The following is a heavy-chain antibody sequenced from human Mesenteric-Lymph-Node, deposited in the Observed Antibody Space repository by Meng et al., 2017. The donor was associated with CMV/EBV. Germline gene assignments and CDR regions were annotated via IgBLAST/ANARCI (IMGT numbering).Heavy chain of an antibody. J-gene: IGHJ4*02. CDR2: INQSGST. Sequence: ESLKISCAASGFTFSSYSMNWVRQPPGKGLEWIGEINQSGSTKYNPSLKSRVTISVDTSKNQFSLKLSSVTAADTALYYCARYSSTWLTKYYFDYWGQGTLVTVSS. V-gene: IGHV4-34*01. D-gene: IGHD6-13*01. CDR3: ARYSSTWLTKYYFDY. CDR1: GFTFSSYS.